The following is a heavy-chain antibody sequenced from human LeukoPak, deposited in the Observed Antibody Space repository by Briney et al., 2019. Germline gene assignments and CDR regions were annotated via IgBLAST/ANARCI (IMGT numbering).Heavy chain of an antibody. CDR1: GFTFSSYS. CDR2: ISSSSSYI. CDR3: AKNRPGSTSSYYYYYYGMDV. Sequence: GGSLRLSCAASGFTFSSYSMNWVRQAPGKGLEWVSSISSSSSYIYYADSVKGRFTISRDNAKNSPYLQMNSLRAEDTAVYYCAKNRPGSTSSYYYYYYGMDVWGQGTTVTVSS. J-gene: IGHJ6*02. V-gene: IGHV3-21*01. D-gene: IGHD2-2*01.